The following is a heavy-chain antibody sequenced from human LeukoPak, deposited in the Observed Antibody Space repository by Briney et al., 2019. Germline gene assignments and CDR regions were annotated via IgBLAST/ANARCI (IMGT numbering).Heavy chain of an antibody. CDR3: ARARYSGYDYTDYYYYMDV. V-gene: IGHV1-69*05. J-gene: IGHJ6*03. CDR1: GATFSSYA. CDR2: IIPIFGTA. D-gene: IGHD5-12*01. Sequence: SVKVSCKASGATFSSYAISWVRQAPGQGLEWMGGIIPIFGTANYAQKFQGRVTITTDESTSTAYMELSSLRSEDTAVYYCARARYSGYDYTDYYYYMDVWGKGTTVTVSS.